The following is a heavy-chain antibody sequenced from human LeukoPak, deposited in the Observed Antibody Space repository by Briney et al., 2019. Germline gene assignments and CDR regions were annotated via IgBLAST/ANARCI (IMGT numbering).Heavy chain of an antibody. CDR1: GGSFSGYY. Sequence: SETLSLTCAVYGGSFSGYYWSWIRQPPGKGLEWIGEINHSGSTNYNPPPKSRVTISVDTSKNQFSLKLSSVTAADTAVYYCARGTFTYDFWSGYSHYFDYWGQGTLVTVSS. V-gene: IGHV4-34*01. J-gene: IGHJ4*02. D-gene: IGHD3-3*01. CDR3: ARGTFTYDFWSGYSHYFDY. CDR2: INHSGST.